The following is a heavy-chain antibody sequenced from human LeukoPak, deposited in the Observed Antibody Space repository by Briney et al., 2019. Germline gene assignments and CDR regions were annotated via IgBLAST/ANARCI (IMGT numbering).Heavy chain of an antibody. CDR1: GFTFSSYG. D-gene: IGHD3-22*01. CDR2: ISYDGSNK. CDR3: AKQTWTYDSRGYHPFDY. V-gene: IGHV3-30*18. Sequence: PARSLRLSCAASGFTFSSYGMHWVPKAPGKGLEWVAVISYDGSNKYYADSVKGRFTISRDNSKNTLSLQMNSLRAEDTAVYYCAKQTWTYDSRGYHPFDYWGQRTLVTVSS. J-gene: IGHJ4*02.